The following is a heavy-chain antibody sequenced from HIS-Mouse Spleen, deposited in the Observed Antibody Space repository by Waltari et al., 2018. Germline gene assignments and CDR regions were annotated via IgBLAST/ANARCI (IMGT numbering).Heavy chain of an antibody. CDR2: IYYRGDT. V-gene: IGHV4-39*07. Sequence: QLQLQESGPGLVKPSETLSLTCTVSGGSISSSSYYWGWIRQPQGKGLEWIGSIYYRGDTYYTPSLKSLVTISVDTSQNQFSLKLSSVTAADTAVYYCAREIPYSSSWYDWYFDLWGRGSLVTVSS. CDR1: GGSISSSSYY. D-gene: IGHD6-13*01. CDR3: AREIPYSSSWYDWYFDL. J-gene: IGHJ2*01.